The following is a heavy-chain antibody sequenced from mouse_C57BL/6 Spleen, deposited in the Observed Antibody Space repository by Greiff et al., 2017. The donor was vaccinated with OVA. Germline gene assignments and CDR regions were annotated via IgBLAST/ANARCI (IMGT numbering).Heavy chain of an antibody. CDR1: GYTFTEYT. D-gene: IGHD1-1*01. CDR2: FYPGSGSI. Sequence: VKLQQSGAELVKPGASVKLSCKASGYTFTEYTIHWVKQRSGQGLEWIGWFYPGSGSIKYNEKFKDKATLTADKSSSTVYMELSRLTSEDSAVYFCARHESSFTTVVAHWYFDVWGTGTTVTVSS. J-gene: IGHJ1*03. V-gene: IGHV1-62-2*01. CDR3: ARHESSFTTVVAHWYFDV.